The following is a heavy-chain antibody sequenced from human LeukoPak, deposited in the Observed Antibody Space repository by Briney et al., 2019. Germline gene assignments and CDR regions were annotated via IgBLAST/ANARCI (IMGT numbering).Heavy chain of an antibody. V-gene: IGHV3-23*01. CDR2: ITDSGGDT. CDR3: AKGSSSSRPYYFDY. CDR1: GFTFSSYA. D-gene: IGHD6-6*01. J-gene: IGHJ4*02. Sequence: GGSLRLSCAASGFTFSSYAMSWVRQAPGKGLEWVSAITDSGGDTYHADSVKGRFTISRGNSKNTLYLQMNSLRAEDTALYYCAKGSSSSRPYYFDYWGQGTLVTVSS.